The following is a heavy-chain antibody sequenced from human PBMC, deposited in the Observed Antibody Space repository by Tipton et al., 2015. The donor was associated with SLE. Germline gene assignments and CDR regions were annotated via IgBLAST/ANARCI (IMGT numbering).Heavy chain of an antibody. CDR1: GGSISSSSYY. V-gene: IGHV4-61*02. CDR2: IYTSGST. CDR3: ARVEDV. Sequence: LSCTVSGGSISSSSYYWSWIRQPAGKGLEWIGRIYTSGSTNYNPSLKSRVTMSVDTSKNQFSLKLSSVTAADTAVYYCARVEDVWGQGTTVTVSS. J-gene: IGHJ6*02.